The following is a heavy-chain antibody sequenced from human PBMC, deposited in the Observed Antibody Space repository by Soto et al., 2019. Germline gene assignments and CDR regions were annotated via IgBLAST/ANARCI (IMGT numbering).Heavy chain of an antibody. CDR1: GFTFSTYA. V-gene: IGHV3-20*01. CDR3: VREAINSGWSGGRKYYFDY. J-gene: IGHJ4*02. D-gene: IGHD6-19*01. Sequence: PGGSLRLSCAASGFTFSTYAMSWVRQAPGMGLEWVSGITWNSGTPGYADSVKGRFTISRDNAKNSLYLQMNSLRVEDTALFHCVREAINSGWSGGRKYYFDYWGQGALVTVSS. CDR2: ITWNSGTP.